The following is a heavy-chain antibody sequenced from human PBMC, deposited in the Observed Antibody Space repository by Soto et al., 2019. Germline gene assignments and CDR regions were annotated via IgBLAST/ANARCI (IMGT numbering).Heavy chain of an antibody. J-gene: IGHJ6*02. V-gene: IGHV3-21*01. CDR2: ISSSSSYI. CDR3: ARYQYSTYTDYYYYYGMDV. CDR1: GFTFSSYS. Sequence: GGSLRLSCAASGFTFSSYSMNWVRQAPGKGLEWVSSISSSSSYIYYADSVKGRFTISRDNAKNSLYLQMNSLRAEDTAVYYCARYQYSTYTDYYYYYGMDVWGQGTTVTVSS. D-gene: IGHD1-26*01.